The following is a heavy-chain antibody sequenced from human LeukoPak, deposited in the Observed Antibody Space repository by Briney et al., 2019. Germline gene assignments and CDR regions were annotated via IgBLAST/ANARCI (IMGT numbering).Heavy chain of an antibody. V-gene: IGHV3-9*01. D-gene: IGHD3-16*01. CDR1: GFTFDDYA. CDR2: ISWNSGSI. CDR3: AKDDQVAARGGVFDY. J-gene: IGHJ4*02. Sequence: SLRLSCAASGFTFDDYAMHWVRQAPGKGLEWVSGISWNSGSIGYADSVKGRFTISRDNSKNTLYLQMNSLRAEDTAVYYCAKDDQVAARGGVFDYWGQGTLDTVSS.